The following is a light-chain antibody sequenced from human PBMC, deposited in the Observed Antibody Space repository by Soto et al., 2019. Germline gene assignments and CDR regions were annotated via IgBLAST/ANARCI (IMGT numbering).Light chain of an antibody. CDR3: QQYNNWS. CDR1: QSVSGD. J-gene: IGKJ5*01. CDR2: DAS. Sequence: EIVLTQSPATLSVSPGDRATLSCRASQSVSGDLAWYHHKPGQAPRLLIYDASTRALDTPARFAGSGSGTEFTLTISSLQSEDFAVYYCQQYNNWSFGQGTRLEIK. V-gene: IGKV3-15*01.